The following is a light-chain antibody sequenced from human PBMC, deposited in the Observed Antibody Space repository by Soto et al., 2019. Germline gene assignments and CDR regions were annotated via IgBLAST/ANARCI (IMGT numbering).Light chain of an antibody. CDR1: SSNIGDNT. CDR2: SNN. J-gene: IGLJ3*02. Sequence: QSVLTQPPSASGTPGQRVTISCSGGSSNIGDNTVNWYQQLPGTAPKLLIYSNNQRPSGVPDRFSGPKSGTSASLAISGLQSEDEADYYCAAWDDSLFWVFGGGTKLTVL. V-gene: IGLV1-44*01. CDR3: AAWDDSLFWV.